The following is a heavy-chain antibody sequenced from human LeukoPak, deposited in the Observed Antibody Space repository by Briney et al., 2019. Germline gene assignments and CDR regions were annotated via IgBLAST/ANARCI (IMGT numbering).Heavy chain of an antibody. CDR3: TRGPLYGDYRFDY. CDR1: GFTFGDYA. D-gene: IGHD4-17*01. V-gene: IGHV3-49*04. J-gene: IGHJ4*02. CDR2: IRSKAYGGTT. Sequence: GGSLRLSCTASGFTFGDYAMSWVRQAPGKGLEWVGFIRSKAYGGTTEYAASVKGRFTISRDDSKCIAYLQMNSPKTEDTAVYYCTRGPLYGDYRFDYWGQGTLVTVSS.